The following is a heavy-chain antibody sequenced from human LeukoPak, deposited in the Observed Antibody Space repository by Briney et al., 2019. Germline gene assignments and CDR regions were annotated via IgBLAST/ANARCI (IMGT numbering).Heavy chain of an antibody. CDR1: GFTFSSYS. V-gene: IGHV3-21*01. J-gene: IGHJ4*02. D-gene: IGHD6-13*01. CDR2: ISSSSSYI. CDR3: ATQFFIAAAGTGY. Sequence: KPGGSLRPSCAASGFTFSSYSMNWVRQAPGKGLEWVSSISSSSSYIYYADSVKGRFTISRDNAKNSLYLQMNSLRAEDTAVYYCATQFFIAAAGTGYWGQGTLVTVSS.